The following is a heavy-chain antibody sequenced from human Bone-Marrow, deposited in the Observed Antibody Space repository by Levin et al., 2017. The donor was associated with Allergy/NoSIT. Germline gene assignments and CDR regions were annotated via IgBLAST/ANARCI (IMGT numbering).Heavy chain of an antibody. V-gene: IGHV3-23*01. J-gene: IGHJ6*02. CDR2: LSDSATST. D-gene: IGHD2-2*01. Sequence: PGGSLRLSCAASGFTFSNYAMNWVRQAPGKGLEWVSGLSDSATSTYYADSVKGRFTISRDNSKNTLYLHMNSLRAEDTAVYFCAKDLSAVPAANYYYGMDVWGQGTTVTVSS. CDR3: AKDLSAVPAANYYYGMDV. CDR1: GFTFSNYA.